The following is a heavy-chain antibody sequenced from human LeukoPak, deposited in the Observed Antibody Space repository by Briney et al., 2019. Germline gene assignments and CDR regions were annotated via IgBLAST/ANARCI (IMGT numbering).Heavy chain of an antibody. D-gene: IGHD6-19*01. J-gene: IGHJ4*02. CDR1: GFTFSTYY. CDR2: IKQDGSQK. Sequence: VGSLRLSCAASGFTFSTYYMTWVRQAPGRGLEWVANIKQDGSQKYYVDSVQGRFTISRDNAKNSLYLQMNSLRAEDTAVYYCAAQRAVGFDYWGQGTLVTVSS. V-gene: IGHV3-7*01. CDR3: AAQRAVGFDY.